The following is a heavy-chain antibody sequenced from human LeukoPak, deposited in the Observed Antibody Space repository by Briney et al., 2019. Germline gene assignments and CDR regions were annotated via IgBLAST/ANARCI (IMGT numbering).Heavy chain of an antibody. CDR2: INPSGGST. V-gene: IGHV1-46*01. CDR1: GYIFTTYY. Sequence: ASVKVSCKASGYIFTTYYMHWVRQAPGQGLEWMGIINPSGGSTSYAQKFQGRVTMTRDTSTSTVYMELSSLRSEDTALYYCTRGPRFMDIVATSRFDPWGQGTLVTVSS. J-gene: IGHJ5*02. D-gene: IGHD5-12*01. CDR3: TRGPRFMDIVATSRFDP.